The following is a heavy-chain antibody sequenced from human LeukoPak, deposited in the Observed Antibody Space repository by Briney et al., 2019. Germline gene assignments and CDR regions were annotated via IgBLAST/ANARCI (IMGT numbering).Heavy chain of an antibody. CDR3: ARDTPYTQIDY. CDR1: GYTFTSYY. J-gene: IGHJ4*02. Sequence: ASVKVSCKASGYTFTSYYMHWVRQAPGQGLEWMGIINPSGGSTSYAQKFQGRVTMTRDTSISTAYMELSRLRSDDTAVYYCARDTPYTQIDYWGQGTLVTVSS. V-gene: IGHV1-46*01. CDR2: INPSGGST.